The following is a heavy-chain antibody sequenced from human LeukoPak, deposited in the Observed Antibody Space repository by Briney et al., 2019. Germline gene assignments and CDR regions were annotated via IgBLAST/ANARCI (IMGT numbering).Heavy chain of an antibody. CDR1: GYTFTSYG. CDR3: ARDSGDYGDYFFYYYYYGMDV. D-gene: IGHD4-17*01. J-gene: IGHJ6*02. V-gene: IGHV1-18*01. Sequence: GASVKVSCKASGYTFTSYGISWVRQAPGQGLEWMGWISAYNGNTNYAQKLQGRVTMTTDTSTSTAYMELRSLRSDDTAVYYCARDSGDYGDYFFYYYYYGMDVWGQGTTVTVSS. CDR2: ISAYNGNT.